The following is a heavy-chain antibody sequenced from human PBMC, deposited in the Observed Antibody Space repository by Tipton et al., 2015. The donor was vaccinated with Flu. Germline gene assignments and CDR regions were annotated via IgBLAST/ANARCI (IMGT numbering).Heavy chain of an antibody. V-gene: IGHV3-7*01. CDR2: IKQDGSEK. CDR3: ARAVGAAGSC. Sequence: SLRLSCAASGFTLSSYWMTWVRQAPGRGLEWVANIKQDGSEKYYVDSVKGRFTISRDNAKNSLYLQMNSLRAEDTAVYYCARAVGAAGSCWGQGTLVTVSS. J-gene: IGHJ4*02. CDR1: GFTLSSYW. D-gene: IGHD6-13*01.